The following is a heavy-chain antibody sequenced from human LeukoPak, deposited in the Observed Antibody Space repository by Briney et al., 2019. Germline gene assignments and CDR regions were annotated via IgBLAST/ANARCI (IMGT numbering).Heavy chain of an antibody. Sequence: GASVKVSCKASGYTFTSYGISWVRQAPGQGLECMGWISAYNGNTNYAQKLQGRVTITTDTSTSTAYMELRSLRSDDTAAYYCARVLLAQYITTVTTRSYYYYYYMDVWGKGTTVTISS. CDR3: ARVLLAQYITTVTTRSYYYYYYMDV. V-gene: IGHV1-18*01. CDR2: ISAYNGNT. CDR1: GYTFTSYG. D-gene: IGHD4-17*01. J-gene: IGHJ6*03.